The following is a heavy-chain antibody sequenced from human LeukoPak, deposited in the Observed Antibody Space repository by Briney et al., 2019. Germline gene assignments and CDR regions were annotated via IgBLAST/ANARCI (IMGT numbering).Heavy chain of an antibody. CDR1: GGSISSGGYY. CDR3: ARQRYGDPNWNFDL. Sequence: SQTLSLTCTVSGGSISSGGYYWSWIRQHPGKGLEWIGYIYYSGSTYYNQSLKSRVTISVVPSKSQFSLKLSSVTAADTAVYYCARQRYGDPNWNFDLWGRGTLVTVSS. D-gene: IGHD4-17*01. V-gene: IGHV4-31*03. CDR2: IYYSGST. J-gene: IGHJ2*01.